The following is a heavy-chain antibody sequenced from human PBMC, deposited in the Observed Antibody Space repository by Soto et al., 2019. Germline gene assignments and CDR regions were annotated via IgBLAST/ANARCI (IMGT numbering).Heavy chain of an antibody. J-gene: IGHJ6*02. Sequence: QVQLQESGPGLVKPSETLSLTCTVSGAPITTTKWWAWVRLPPGKGLEWIGELSRGDERSSNPSPEGGFTMSLVKSNTHFPLKLTSVTAADPAISYCATQTISYTWGVWGRGTSVTVSS. D-gene: IGHD3-16*01. CDR1: GAPITTTKW. CDR2: LSRGDER. V-gene: IGHV4-4*02. CDR3: ATQTISYTWGV.